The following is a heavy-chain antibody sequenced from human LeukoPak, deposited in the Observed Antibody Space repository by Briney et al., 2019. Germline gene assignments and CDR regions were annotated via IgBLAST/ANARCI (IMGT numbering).Heavy chain of an antibody. CDR2: VYPGDSDT. Sequence: GESLKISCKGSGYRFTNYWIGWVRQMPGKGLEWMGIVYPGDSDTRYSPSFQGQVTMSADKSISTAYLQWSSLKASDTAMYYCARRIQYDSSGYYLYYFDYWGQGTLVTVSS. J-gene: IGHJ4*02. V-gene: IGHV5-51*01. CDR3: ARRIQYDSSGYYLYYFDY. D-gene: IGHD3-22*01. CDR1: GYRFTNYW.